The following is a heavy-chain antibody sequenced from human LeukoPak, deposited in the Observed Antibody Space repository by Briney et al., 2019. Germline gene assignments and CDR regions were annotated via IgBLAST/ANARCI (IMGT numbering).Heavy chain of an antibody. CDR1: GFTFSSYW. J-gene: IGHJ6*03. Sequence: GGSLRLSCAASGFTFSSYWMSWVRQAPGKGLEWVANIKQDGSEKYYVDSVKGRFTISRDNAKNSLYLQMNSLRAEDTALYHCARVSWGRYYYYYMDVWGKGTTVTVSS. V-gene: IGHV3-7*03. CDR3: ARVSWGRYYYYYMDV. CDR2: IKQDGSEK. D-gene: IGHD7-27*01.